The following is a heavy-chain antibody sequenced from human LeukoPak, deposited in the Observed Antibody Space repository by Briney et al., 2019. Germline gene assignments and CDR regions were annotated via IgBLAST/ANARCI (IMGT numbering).Heavy chain of an antibody. CDR3: ASISSYYGSEIGDY. V-gene: IGHV4-34*01. D-gene: IGHD3-10*01. CDR1: GGSFSGYY. CDR2: INHSGST. J-gene: IGHJ4*02. Sequence: PSETLSLTCAVYGGSFSGYYWSWIRQPPGKGLEWIGKINHSGSTNYNPSLKSRVTISVDTSKNQFSLKLSSVTAADTAVYYCASISSYYGSEIGDYWGQGTLVTVSS.